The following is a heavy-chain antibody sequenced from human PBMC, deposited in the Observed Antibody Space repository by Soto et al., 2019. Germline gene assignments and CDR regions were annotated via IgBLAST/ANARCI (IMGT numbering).Heavy chain of an antibody. CDR3: ARGGYSYGDFDY. D-gene: IGHD5-18*01. CDR2: INHSGST. J-gene: IGHJ4*02. V-gene: IGHV4-34*01. Sequence: SETLSLTCAVYGGSFSGYYWSWIRQPPGKGLEWIGEINHSGSTNYNPSLKSRVTISVDTSKNQYSLKLSSVTAADTAVYYCARGGYSYGDFDYWGQGTLVTVSS. CDR1: GGSFSGYY.